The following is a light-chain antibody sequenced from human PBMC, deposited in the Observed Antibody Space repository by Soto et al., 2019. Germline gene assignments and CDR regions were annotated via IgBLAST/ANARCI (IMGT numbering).Light chain of an antibody. J-gene: IGKJ2*01. CDR2: GAS. CDR1: QSVRSNY. V-gene: IGKV3-20*01. Sequence: EIVLTQSPGTLSLSPGERATLSCRASQSVRSNYLAWYQQKPGQAPRLLIYGASSRATGIPDRFSGTGSGTDFTLTISILEPEDFAVYYCQQYGGSPYTFGRGTKLEIK. CDR3: QQYGGSPYT.